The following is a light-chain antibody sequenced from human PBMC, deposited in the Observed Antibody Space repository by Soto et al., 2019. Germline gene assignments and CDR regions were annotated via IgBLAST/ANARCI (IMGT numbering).Light chain of an antibody. Sequence: DIQLTQSPSFLSASVGDRVTLSCRASQDINTHLAWYQVQPGKAPKLLIHTASTLQSGVPSRFSGGGSGTEFTLTISSLQPEDFATYYCQQRRSYPITFGQGTRLE. J-gene: IGKJ5*01. CDR3: QQRRSYPIT. V-gene: IGKV1-9*01. CDR2: TAS. CDR1: QDINTH.